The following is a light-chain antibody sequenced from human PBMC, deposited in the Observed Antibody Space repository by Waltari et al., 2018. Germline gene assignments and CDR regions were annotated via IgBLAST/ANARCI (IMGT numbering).Light chain of an antibody. CDR2: EVS. CDR3: SSYAVSNTLV. Sequence: QSALTQPPSASGSPGQSVTISCTGTGSDVGGYNYVSWYQQHPGKAPKPMIDEVSKRPSGVPDRFSGSKSGNTASLTVSGLQTEDEADYYCSSYAVSNTLVFGGGTKLTVL. J-gene: IGLJ2*01. CDR1: GSDVGGYNY. V-gene: IGLV2-8*01.